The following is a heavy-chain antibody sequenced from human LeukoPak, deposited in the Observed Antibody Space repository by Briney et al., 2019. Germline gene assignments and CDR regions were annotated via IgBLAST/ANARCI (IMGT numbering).Heavy chain of an antibody. D-gene: IGHD5-12*01. CDR2: IWYDGSNK. J-gene: IGHJ4*02. V-gene: IGHV3-33*03. CDR3: AKNSGYYRLDS. Sequence: GGSLRLSCAASGFTFSSYGMHWVRQAPGKGLEWVAVIWYDGSNKYYADSVKGRFTISRDNAKNLLYLQMSSLRADDTAMYYCAKNSGYYRLDSWGQSTLVIVSS. CDR1: GFTFSSYG.